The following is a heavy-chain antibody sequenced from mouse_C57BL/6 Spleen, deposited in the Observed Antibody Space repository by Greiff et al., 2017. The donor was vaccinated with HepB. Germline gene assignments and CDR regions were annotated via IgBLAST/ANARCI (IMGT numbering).Heavy chain of an antibody. CDR1: GYAFSSYW. CDR2: IYHGDGDT. J-gene: IGHJ4*01. V-gene: IGHV1-80*01. D-gene: IGHD1-1*01. Sequence: VQGVESGAELVKPGASVKISCKASGYAFSSYWMNWVKQRPGKGLEWIGQIYHGDGDTNYNGKFKGKATLTADKSSSTAYMQLSSLTSEDSAVYFCARSVATVTAMDYWGQGTSVTVSS. CDR3: ARSVATVTAMDY.